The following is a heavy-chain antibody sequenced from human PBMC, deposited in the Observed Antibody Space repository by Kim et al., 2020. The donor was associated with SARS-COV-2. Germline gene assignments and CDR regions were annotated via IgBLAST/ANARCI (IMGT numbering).Heavy chain of an antibody. Sequence: GGSLRLSCVAFGFTFSDYRMNWVRQAPGKGLEWLSFISNDDVGIYYADSVRGRFTVSRDNAKNSLYLQMNSLTFDDTAVYYCLRDGRPGLFDQALQPWG. J-gene: IGHJ5*02. CDR2: ISNDDVGI. CDR1: GFTFSDYR. V-gene: IGHV3-48*01. D-gene: IGHD3-9*01. CDR3: LRDGRPGLFDQALQP.